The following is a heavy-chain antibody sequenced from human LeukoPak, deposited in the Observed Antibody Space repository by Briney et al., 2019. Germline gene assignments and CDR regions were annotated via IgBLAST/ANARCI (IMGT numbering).Heavy chain of an antibody. CDR3: ARAQYLFYDSSGYPPRPFDY. V-gene: IGHV3-48*04. D-gene: IGHD3-22*01. J-gene: IGHJ4*02. CDR1: GFTFSRYT. Sequence: PGGSLRLSCAASGFTFSRYTMNWVRQAPGKGLEWVSYISGSGDTKYYADSVKGRFTISRDNAKNSLYLQMNSLRAEDTAVYYCARAQYLFYDSSGYPPRPFDYWGQGTLVTVSS. CDR2: ISGSGDTK.